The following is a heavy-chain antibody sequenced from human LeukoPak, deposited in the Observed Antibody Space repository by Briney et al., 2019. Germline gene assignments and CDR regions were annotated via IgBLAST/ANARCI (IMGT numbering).Heavy chain of an antibody. CDR1: GGTFSSYA. CDR2: IIPIFGTA. D-gene: IGHD3-22*01. Sequence: ASVKVSCKASGGTFSSYAISWVRQAPGQGLEWMGGIIPIFGTANYAQKFQGRVTITTDESTSTAYMELSSLRAEDTAVYYCARSPITMIVVVMRGLGYFDYWGQGTLVTVSS. CDR3: ARSPITMIVVVMRGLGYFDY. V-gene: IGHV1-69*05. J-gene: IGHJ4*02.